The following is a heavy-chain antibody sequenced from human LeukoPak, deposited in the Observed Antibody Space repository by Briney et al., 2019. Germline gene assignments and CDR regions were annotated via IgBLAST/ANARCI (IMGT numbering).Heavy chain of an antibody. CDR3: ARGTMFPYYFDY. V-gene: IGHV3-30*02. J-gene: IGHJ4*02. CDR2: IQFDGNNK. D-gene: IGHD3-10*02. Sequence: GGSLRLSCAASGFTFSSYGMHWVRQAPGKGLEWVAFIQFDGNNKYYADSVKGRFTVSRDNAKNSLYLQMNSLRAEDTAVYYCARGTMFPYYFDYWGQGTLVTVSS. CDR1: GFTFSSYG.